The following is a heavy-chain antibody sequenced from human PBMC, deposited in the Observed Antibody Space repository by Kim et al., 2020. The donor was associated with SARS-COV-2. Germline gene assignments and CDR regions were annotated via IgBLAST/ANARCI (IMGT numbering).Heavy chain of an antibody. Sequence: GGSLRLSCAASGFTFSGSTLHWVRQASGKGLEWVGRIRSAANTYATAYAASVNGRFTISRDDSRNTAYLQMNSLKTEDTAVYYCTRPSPDYYAMDVWGQGTTVTVSS. V-gene: IGHV3-73*01. CDR2: IRSAANTYAT. CDR1: GFTFSGST. J-gene: IGHJ6*02. CDR3: TRPSPDYYAMDV.